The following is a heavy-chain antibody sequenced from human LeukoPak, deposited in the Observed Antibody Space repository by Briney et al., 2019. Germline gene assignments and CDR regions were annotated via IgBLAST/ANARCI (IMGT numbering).Heavy chain of an antibody. Sequence: GGSLTLSCAASGFTLSNYDMNWLRQAPGKGLEWVSSISTSSRYIYYKVSVRGRFTISRDDAKNSLVLEMNSLRAEDTAVYYCARADCSSSTCYLRRSWFDPWGQGTLVTVSS. CDR3: ARADCSSSTCYLRRSWFDP. V-gene: IGHV3-21*01. D-gene: IGHD2-2*01. CDR2: ISTSSRYI. CDR1: GFTLSNYD. J-gene: IGHJ5*02.